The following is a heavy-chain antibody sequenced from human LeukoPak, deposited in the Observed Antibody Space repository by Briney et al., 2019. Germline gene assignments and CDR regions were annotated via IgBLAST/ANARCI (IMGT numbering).Heavy chain of an antibody. J-gene: IGHJ4*02. CDR1: GFTFSSYG. CDR2: IRYDGSNK. CDR3: AKGATYYYGSGGYYFDY. D-gene: IGHD3-10*01. V-gene: IGHV3-30*02. Sequence: PGGSLRLSCAASGFTFSSYGMHWVRQAPGKGLEWVAFIRYDGSNKYYADSVKGRFTISRDNSKNTLYLQMNSLRAEDTAVYYCAKGATYYYGSGGYYFDYWGQGTLVSVSS.